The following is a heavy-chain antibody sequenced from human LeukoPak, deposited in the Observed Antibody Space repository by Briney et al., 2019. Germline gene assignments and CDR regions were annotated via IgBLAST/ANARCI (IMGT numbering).Heavy chain of an antibody. V-gene: IGHV4-59*01. J-gene: IGHJ4*02. Sequence: SETLSLTCTVSGFSISSYYWSWIRQPPGKGLEWIGYIYYTGSTNYNPSLKSRVTISVDTSKSQFSLKLSSVTAADTAVYYCTGEKQSVSDYWGQGILVTVSS. D-gene: IGHD3-3*01. CDR2: IYYTGST. CDR1: GFSISSYY. CDR3: TGEKQSVSDY.